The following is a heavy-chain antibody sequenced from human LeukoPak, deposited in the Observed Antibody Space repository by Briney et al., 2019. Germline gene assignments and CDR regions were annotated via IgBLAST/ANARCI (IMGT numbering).Heavy chain of an antibody. Sequence: GGSLRLSCAASGFTFSSYSMNWVRQAPGKGLERVSAISGSGGSTYYADSVKGRFTISRDNSKNTLYLQMNSLRAEDTAVYYCAKCPLIAARPVDYWGQGTLVTVSS. J-gene: IGHJ4*02. CDR1: GFTFSSYS. V-gene: IGHV3-23*01. CDR3: AKCPLIAARPVDY. CDR2: ISGSGGST. D-gene: IGHD6-6*01.